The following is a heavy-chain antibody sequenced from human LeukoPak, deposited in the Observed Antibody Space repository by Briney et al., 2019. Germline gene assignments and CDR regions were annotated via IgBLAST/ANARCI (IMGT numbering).Heavy chain of an antibody. J-gene: IGHJ4*02. D-gene: IGHD4-11*01. CDR3: ARDGDSNYDPFDY. CDR2: INPSGGST. Sequence: ASLKVSCKASGYTFTNYYMHWVRQAPGQGLEWMGIINPSGGSTSYAQKFQGRVTMTRDMSTSTVYMELSSLRSEDTAVYYCARDGDSNYDPFDYWGQGTLVTVSS. CDR1: GYTFTNYY. V-gene: IGHV1-46*01.